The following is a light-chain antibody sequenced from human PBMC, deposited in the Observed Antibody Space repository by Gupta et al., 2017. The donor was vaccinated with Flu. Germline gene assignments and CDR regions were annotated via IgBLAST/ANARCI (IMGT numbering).Light chain of an antibody. Sequence: ITISCTGTSSDVGGYNLVSWYRQHPGRAPKLMIFEVSNRPSGVSNRFSGSKSGNTASLTISGLQAEDEADYYCSSYTSSSTLGVFGGGTKLTVL. CDR3: SSYTSSSTLGV. V-gene: IGLV2-14*01. CDR2: EVS. J-gene: IGLJ2*01. CDR1: SSDVGGYNL.